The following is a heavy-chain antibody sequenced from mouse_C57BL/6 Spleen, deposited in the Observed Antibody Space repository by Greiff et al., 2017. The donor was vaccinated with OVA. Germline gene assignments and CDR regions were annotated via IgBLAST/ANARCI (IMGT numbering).Heavy chain of an antibody. J-gene: IGHJ4*01. CDR1: GFSLTSYG. Sequence: VKLVESGPGLVAPSQSLSITCTVSGFSLTSYGVDWVRQSPGQGLEWLGVIWGVGSTTYNSALKSRLSISKDNSKSQVFLKMNSLQTDDTAMYYCATHYYGSSYAMDYWGQGTSVTVSS. D-gene: IGHD1-1*01. CDR3: ATHYYGSSYAMDY. V-gene: IGHV2-6*01. CDR2: IWGVGST.